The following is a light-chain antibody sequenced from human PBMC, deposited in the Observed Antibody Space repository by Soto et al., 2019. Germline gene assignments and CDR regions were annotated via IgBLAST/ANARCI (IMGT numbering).Light chain of an antibody. CDR1: QDISTY. J-gene: IGKJ4*01. Sequence: DIQMTQAPSSLSASVGDRVTITCRARQDISTYLAWYQQKPGKVPKLLISAAYTLQSGVPPRFSGSGSGTDFTLTISSLQPEDVATSYCQKYDNAPLTFGGGTKGEIK. CDR3: QKYDNAPLT. V-gene: IGKV1-27*01. CDR2: AAY.